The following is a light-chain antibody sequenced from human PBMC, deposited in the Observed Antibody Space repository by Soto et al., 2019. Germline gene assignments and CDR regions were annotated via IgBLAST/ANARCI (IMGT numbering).Light chain of an antibody. J-gene: IGKJ5*01. CDR2: DAS. V-gene: IGKV3-11*01. CDR1: QSVSSY. Sequence: EIVLTQSPATLSLSPGERATLSCRASQSVSSYFAWYQQKPGQAPRLLIYDASNRATGIPARFSGSGSGTDFTLTISSLEPEDFAVYSCQQRSNLITFGQGTRLEIK. CDR3: QQRSNLIT.